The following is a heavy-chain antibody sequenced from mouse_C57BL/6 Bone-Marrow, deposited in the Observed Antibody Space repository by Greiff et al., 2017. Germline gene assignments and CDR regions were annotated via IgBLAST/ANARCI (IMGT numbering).Heavy chain of an antibody. CDR3: AREGVNYESFAY. CDR1: GYTFTSYW. CDR2: IDPSDSYN. D-gene: IGHD2-4*01. Sequence: QVQLQQPGAEFVMPGASLKLSCKASGYTFTSYWMPWVHQRPGKGLEWIGEIDPSDSYNNYNHKLKGQFTLTVDKSCSTAYMQLSVLTSEDSAVNYCAREGVNYESFAYWGQGTLVTVSA. J-gene: IGHJ3*01. V-gene: IGHV1-69*01.